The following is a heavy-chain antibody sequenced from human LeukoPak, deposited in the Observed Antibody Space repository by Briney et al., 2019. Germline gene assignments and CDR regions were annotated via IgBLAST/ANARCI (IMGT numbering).Heavy chain of an antibody. CDR3: AREYSSSSQIDY. Sequence: AFGKGFCKASWYNFPGYYMHLVRPAPGPGLEGMGWISAYNGNTNYAQKLQGRVTMTTDTSTSTAYMELRSLRSDDTAVYYCAREYSSSSQIDYWGQGTLVTVSS. CDR2: ISAYNGNT. J-gene: IGHJ4*02. D-gene: IGHD6-6*01. V-gene: IGHV1-18*04. CDR1: WYNFPGYY.